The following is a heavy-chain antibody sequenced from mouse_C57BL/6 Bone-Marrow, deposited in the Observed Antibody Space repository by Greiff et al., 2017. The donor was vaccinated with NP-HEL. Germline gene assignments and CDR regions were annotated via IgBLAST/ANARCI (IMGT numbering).Heavy chain of an antibody. J-gene: IGHJ4*01. D-gene: IGHD2-5*01. V-gene: IGHV3-6*01. Sequence: EVQVVESGPGLVKPSQSLSLTCSVTGYSITSGYYWNWIRQFPGNKLEWMGYISYDGSNNYNPSLKNRISITRDTSKNQFFLKLNSVTTEDTATYYCASEITSYYSIFYAMDYWGQGTSVTVSS. CDR3: ASEITSYYSIFYAMDY. CDR1: GYSITSGYY. CDR2: ISYDGSN.